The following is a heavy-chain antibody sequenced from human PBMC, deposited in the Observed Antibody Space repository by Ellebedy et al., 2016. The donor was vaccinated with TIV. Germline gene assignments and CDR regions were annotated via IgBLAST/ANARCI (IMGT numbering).Heavy chain of an antibody. J-gene: IGHJ5*02. V-gene: IGHV3-7*01. D-gene: IGHD4-17*01. Sequence: GGSLRLSCAASGFNFRSYWMGWVRQAPGKGLAWVANIYQDGSQKYYVDSAEGRFTISRDNANKSLFLQMNSLRGEDTAVYYCARRGSYGDYAVQVNSWFDRWGRGTLVTVSS. CDR2: IYQDGSQK. CDR1: GFNFRSYW. CDR3: ARRGSYGDYAVQVNSWFDR.